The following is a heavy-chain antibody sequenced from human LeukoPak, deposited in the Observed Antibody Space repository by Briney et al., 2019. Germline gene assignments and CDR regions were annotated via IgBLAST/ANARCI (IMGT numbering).Heavy chain of an antibody. D-gene: IGHD1-26*01. J-gene: IGHJ5*02. CDR2: IKQDGSGE. Sequence: GGSLRLSCAASGFTFSSYWMSWVRQAPGKGLEWVANIKQDGSGEYYVDSVKGRFTISRDNAKNSLYLQMNSLRAEDTAVYYCARDRTGDSGSYYGYWFDPWGQGTLVTVSS. CDR3: ARDRTGDSGSYYGYWFDP. CDR1: GFTFSSYW. V-gene: IGHV3-7*01.